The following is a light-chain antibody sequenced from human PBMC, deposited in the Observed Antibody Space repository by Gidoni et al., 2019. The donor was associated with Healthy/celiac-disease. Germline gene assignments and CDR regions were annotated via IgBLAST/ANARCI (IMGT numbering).Light chain of an antibody. Sequence: DIQMSQSPSSLSASVGDRVTITCQASQDISNYLNWYQQKPGNAPKLLIYDASNLETGVPSRFSGSRSGTDFTFPISSLQPEDIATYYCQHYDNLPLTFGPXTKVDIK. CDR1: QDISNY. CDR2: DAS. CDR3: QHYDNLPLT. V-gene: IGKV1-33*01. J-gene: IGKJ3*01.